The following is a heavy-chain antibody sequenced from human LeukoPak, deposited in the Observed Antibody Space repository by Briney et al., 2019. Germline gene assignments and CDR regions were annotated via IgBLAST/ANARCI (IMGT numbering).Heavy chain of an antibody. Sequence: SETLSLTCTVSGGSISGYFWSWIQQPAGKGLEWIGYIYYSGSTNYNPSLKSRVTISVDTSKNQFSLKLSSVTAADTAVYYCARRATSRVVVGGYFDYWGQGTLVTVSS. CDR3: ARRATSRVVVGGYFDY. V-gene: IGHV4-59*08. CDR1: GGSISGYF. CDR2: IYYSGST. J-gene: IGHJ4*02. D-gene: IGHD1-26*01.